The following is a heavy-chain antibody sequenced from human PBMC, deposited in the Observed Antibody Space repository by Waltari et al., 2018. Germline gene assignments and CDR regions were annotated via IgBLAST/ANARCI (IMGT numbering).Heavy chain of an antibody. V-gene: IGHV4-4*02. D-gene: IGHD2-21*02. J-gene: IGHJ6*02. CDR2: IYHSGST. Sequence: QVQLQESGPGLVKPSGTLSLTCAVPGGPFPRTKWWNWIRQPPGKGLEWIGEIYHSGSTNYNPSLKSRVTISLDNSKNEFSLRLSSVTAADTAVYFCARASGSDWYSARMDVWGLGTTVTVSS. CDR3: ARASGSDWYSARMDV. CDR1: GGPFPRTKW.